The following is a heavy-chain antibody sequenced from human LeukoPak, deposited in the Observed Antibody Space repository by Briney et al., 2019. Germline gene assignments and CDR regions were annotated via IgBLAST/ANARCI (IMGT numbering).Heavy chain of an antibody. CDR2: IYYSGST. D-gene: IGHD2-8*02. V-gene: IGHV4-59*01. Sequence: PSETLSLTCTVSGGSISSYYWSWIRQPPGKGLEWIGYIYYSGSTNYNPSPKSRVTISVDTSKNQFSLKLSSVTAADTAVYYCAQSGAYYYYMDVWGKGTTVTVSS. J-gene: IGHJ6*03. CDR3: AQSGAYYYYMDV. CDR1: GGSISSYY.